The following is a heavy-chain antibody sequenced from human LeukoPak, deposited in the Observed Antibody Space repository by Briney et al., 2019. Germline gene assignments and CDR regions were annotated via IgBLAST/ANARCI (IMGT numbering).Heavy chain of an antibody. V-gene: IGHV4-34*01. D-gene: IGHD4-17*01. J-gene: IGHJ5*02. CDR3: ARGQTVTTSFTGSPGFDP. Sequence: SETLSLTCAVYGGSSSGYYWSWIRQPPGKGLEWIGEINHSGSTNYNPSLKSRVTISVDTSKNQFSLKLSSVTAADTAVYYCARGQTVTTSFTGSPGFDPWGQGTLVTVSS. CDR2: INHSGST. CDR1: GGSSSGYY.